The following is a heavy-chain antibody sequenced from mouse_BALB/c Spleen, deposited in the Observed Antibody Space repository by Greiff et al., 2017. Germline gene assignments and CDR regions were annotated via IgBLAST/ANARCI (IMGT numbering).Heavy chain of an antibody. CDR1: GFTFSDFY. J-gene: IGHJ4*01. V-gene: IGHV7-1*02. Sequence: EVKLVESGGGLVQPGGSLRLSCATSGFTFSDFYMEWVRQPPGKRLAWIAASRNKANDYTTEYSASVKGRFIVSRDTSKSILYLQMDALRADDTAIYYCARVYSRVDYAMDDWGQGTSGTVSS. D-gene: IGHD2-1*01. CDR3: ARVYSRVDYAMDD. CDR2: SRNKANDYTT.